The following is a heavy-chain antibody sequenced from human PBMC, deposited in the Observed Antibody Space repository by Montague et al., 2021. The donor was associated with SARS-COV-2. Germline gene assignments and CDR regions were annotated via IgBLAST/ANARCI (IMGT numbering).Heavy chain of an antibody. D-gene: IGHD1-1*01. CDR2: INGDGSRT. Sequence: SLRLSCAASEFTFTNYWMHWVRQVPGKGLVWVSGINGDGSRTVYADSVKGRFTISRDNAKNTLFLQMNILRAEDTADYYCARGYSDWGQGTLVTVSS. CDR3: ARGYSD. CDR1: EFTFTNYW. V-gene: IGHV3-74*03. J-gene: IGHJ4*02.